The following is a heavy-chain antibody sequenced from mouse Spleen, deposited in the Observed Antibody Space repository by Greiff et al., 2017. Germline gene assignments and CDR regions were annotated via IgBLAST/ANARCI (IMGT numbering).Heavy chain of an antibody. D-gene: IGHD2-4*01. V-gene: IGHV5-17*01. J-gene: IGHJ1*01. CDR1: GFTFSDYG. Sequence: DVMLVESGGGLVKPGGSLKLSCAASGFTFSDYGMHWVRQAPEKGLEWVAYISSGSSTIYYADTVKGRFTISRDNAKNTLFLQMTSLRSEDTAMYYCAKIYYDYWYFDVWGAGTTVTVSS. CDR3: AKIYYDYWYFDV. CDR2: ISSGSSTI.